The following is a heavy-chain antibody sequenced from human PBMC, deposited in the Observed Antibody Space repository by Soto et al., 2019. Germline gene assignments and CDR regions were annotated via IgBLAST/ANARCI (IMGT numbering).Heavy chain of an antibody. CDR2: INPNSGGT. CDR1: GYTFTGYY. J-gene: IGHJ4*02. V-gene: IGHV1-2*02. Sequence: ASVKVSCKASGYTFTGYYMHWVRQAPGQGLEWMGWINPNSGGTNYAQKFQGRVAMTRDTSISTAYMELSRLRSDDTAVYYCARNTGFLEWLSSGLDYWGQGTLVTVSS. D-gene: IGHD3-3*01. CDR3: ARNTGFLEWLSSGLDY.